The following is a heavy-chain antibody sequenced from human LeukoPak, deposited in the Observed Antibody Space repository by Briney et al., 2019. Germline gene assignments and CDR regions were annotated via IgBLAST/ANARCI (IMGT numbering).Heavy chain of an antibody. CDR1: GFTFSSYG. J-gene: IGHJ4*02. Sequence: PGGSLRLSCAASGFTFSSYGMHWVRQAPGKGLEWVAFIRYDGSNKYYADSVKGRFTISRDNSKDTVYLQMNSLRAEDTAIYYCAKDHGALVARLGDYWGQGTLVTVSS. V-gene: IGHV3-30*02. CDR3: AKDHGALVARLGDY. CDR2: IRYDGSNK. D-gene: IGHD2-2*01.